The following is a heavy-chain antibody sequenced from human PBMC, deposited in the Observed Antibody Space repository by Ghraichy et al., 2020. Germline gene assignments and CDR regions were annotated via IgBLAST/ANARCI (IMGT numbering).Heavy chain of an antibody. Sequence: SETLSLTCSVSGVSITNYYWSWIRQTPGKGLEWIGYIYHGGSTNYNPSLESRVTISVDTSKKQFSLKLTSVTAADTAVYYCAGYRNSFFDYWGQGTLVTVSS. V-gene: IGHV4-59*08. CDR1: GVSITNYY. CDR3: AGYRNSFFDY. J-gene: IGHJ4*02. D-gene: IGHD3-16*02. CDR2: IYHGGST.